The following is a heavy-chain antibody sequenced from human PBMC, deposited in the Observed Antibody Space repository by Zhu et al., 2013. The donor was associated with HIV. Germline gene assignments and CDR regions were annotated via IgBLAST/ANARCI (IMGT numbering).Heavy chain of an antibody. D-gene: IGHD3-22*01. CDR2: IYHSGST. J-gene: IGHJ4*02. CDR1: GGSISSGGYS. V-gene: IGHV4-30-2*01. Sequence: QVQLQESGSGLVKPSQTLSLTCAVSGGSISSGGYSWSWIRQPPGKGLEWIGYIYHSGSTYYNPSLKSRVTISVDRSKNQFPLKLSSVTAADTAVYYCASTYYYDSSGYDLDYWGQGTLVTVSS. CDR3: ASTYYYDSSGYDLDY.